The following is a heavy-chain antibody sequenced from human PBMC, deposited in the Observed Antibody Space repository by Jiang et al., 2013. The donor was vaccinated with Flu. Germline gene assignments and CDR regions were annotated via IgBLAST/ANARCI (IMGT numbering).Heavy chain of an antibody. Sequence: RLSCAASGFTFSSYAMSWVRQAPGKGLEWVSAISGSGGSTYYADSVKGRFTISRDNSKNTLYLQMNSLRAEDTAVYYCAKDQRCSSTSCPPGSFDYWGQGTLVTVSS. J-gene: IGHJ4*02. CDR2: ISGSGGST. CDR3: AKDQRCSSTSCPPGSFDY. CDR1: GFTFSSYA. D-gene: IGHD2-2*01. V-gene: IGHV3-23*01.